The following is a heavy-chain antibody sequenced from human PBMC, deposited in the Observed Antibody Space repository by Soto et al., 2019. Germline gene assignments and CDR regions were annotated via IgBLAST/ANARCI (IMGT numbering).Heavy chain of an antibody. CDR1: GFTFSSYS. D-gene: IGHD3-10*01. CDR2: ISSSSSYI. CDR3: ARVLHGSGSYGPALLDY. V-gene: IGHV3-21*01. J-gene: IGHJ4*02. Sequence: GGSLRLSCAASGFTFSSYSMNWVRQAPGKGLEWVSSISSSSSYIYYADSVKGRFTISRDNAKNSLYLQMNSLRAEDTAVYYCARVLHGSGSYGPALLDYWGQGTLVTVSS.